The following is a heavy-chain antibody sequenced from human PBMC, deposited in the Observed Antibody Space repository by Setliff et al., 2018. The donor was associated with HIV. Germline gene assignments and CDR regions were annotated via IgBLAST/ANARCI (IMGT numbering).Heavy chain of an antibody. CDR1: GGSISSYY. CDR3: ARDNGVAGFDY. CDR2: IYYSGST. J-gene: IGHJ4*02. D-gene: IGHD6-19*01. Sequence: SETLSLTCTVSGGSISSYYWSWIRQPPGKGLEWIGYIYYSGSTNYNPSLKRRVTISVDTSKNQFSLNLSSATAADTAVYYCARDNGVAGFDYWGQGTLVTVSS. V-gene: IGHV4-59*01.